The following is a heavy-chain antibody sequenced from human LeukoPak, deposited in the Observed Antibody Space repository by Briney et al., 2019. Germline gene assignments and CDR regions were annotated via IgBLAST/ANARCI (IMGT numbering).Heavy chain of an antibody. V-gene: IGHV3-53*01. Sequence: GGSLRLSCTVSGFTVSSNSMSWVRQAPGKGLEWVSFIYSDNTHYSDSVKGRFTISRDNSKNTLYLQMNSLRAEDTAVYYCAKGRRAPLVGTITKSWIDYWGQGTLVTVSS. CDR2: IYSDNT. D-gene: IGHD1-7*01. CDR3: AKGRRAPLVGTITKSWIDY. CDR1: GFTVSSNS. J-gene: IGHJ4*02.